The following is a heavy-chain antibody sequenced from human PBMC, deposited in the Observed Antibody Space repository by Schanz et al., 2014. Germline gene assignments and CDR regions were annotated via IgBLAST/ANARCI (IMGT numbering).Heavy chain of an antibody. Sequence: QVQVVQSGAELKKPGASVKVSCKASEYSFTSYSMHWVRQAPGQRLEWMGWINTGSGDTKYSQNFQGRVTITRDTSASTAYMALTDLRSDDTAVYYCARDRRFFDRDDLYYFDSWGQGTLVTVSS. CDR3: ARDRRFFDRDDLYYFDS. V-gene: IGHV1-3*04. CDR2: INTGSGDT. J-gene: IGHJ4*02. D-gene: IGHD3-3*01. CDR1: EYSFTSYS.